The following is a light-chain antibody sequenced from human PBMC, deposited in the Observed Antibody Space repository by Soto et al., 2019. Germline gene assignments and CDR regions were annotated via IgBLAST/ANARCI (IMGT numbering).Light chain of an antibody. Sequence: EIVMTQSPGTLSVSPGESATLSCRASHSISSDLAWYQQKPGQAPRLLIFGASTRATGVPARFSGSGSGTEFTLTISSLQSVDFAVDYCQQYNKWPPYTFGQGTKLEI. V-gene: IGKV3-15*01. CDR2: GAS. J-gene: IGKJ2*01. CDR3: QQYNKWPPYT. CDR1: HSISSD.